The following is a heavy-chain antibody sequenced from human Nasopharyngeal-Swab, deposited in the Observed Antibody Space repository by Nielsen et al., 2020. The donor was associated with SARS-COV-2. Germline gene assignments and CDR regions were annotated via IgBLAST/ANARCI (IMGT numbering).Heavy chain of an antibody. V-gene: IGHV2-70*01. CDR1: GFSLSTSGMC. CDR2: IDWDDDK. CDR3: ARIVRRRRITGNPEMFDY. D-gene: IGHD1-20*01. Sequence: SGPTLVKPTQTLTLTCTFSGFSLSTSGMCVSWIRQPPGKALEWLALIDWDDDKYYSTSLKTRLTISKDTSKNQVVLTMTNMDPVDTATYYCARIVRRRRITGNPEMFDYWGQGTLVTVSS. J-gene: IGHJ4*02.